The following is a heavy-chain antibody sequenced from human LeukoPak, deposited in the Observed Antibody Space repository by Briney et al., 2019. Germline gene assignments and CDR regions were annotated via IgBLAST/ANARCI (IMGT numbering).Heavy chain of an antibody. V-gene: IGHV3-30*18. J-gene: IGHJ1*01. CDR2: ISYDGSSK. CDR1: GFTFSSYG. Sequence: GGSLRLSCAASGFTFSSYGMHWVRQAPGKGLEWVAVISYDGSSKYYADSVKGRFTISRDNSKNTLYLQMNSLRAEDTAVYYCAKDKAAAGSSAYFQHWGQGTLVTVSS. CDR3: AKDKAAAGSSAYFQH. D-gene: IGHD6-13*01.